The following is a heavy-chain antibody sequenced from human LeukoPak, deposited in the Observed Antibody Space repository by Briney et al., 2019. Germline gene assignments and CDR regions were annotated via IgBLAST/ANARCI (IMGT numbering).Heavy chain of an antibody. CDR2: IYYSGST. Sequence: SETLSLTCTVSGGSISSYYWSWMRQPPGKGLEWIGYIYYSGSTNYNPSLKSRVTISVDTSKNQFSLKLSSVTAVDTAVYYCARDRRVYGSGPYYFDYWGQGTLVTVSS. D-gene: IGHD3-10*01. V-gene: IGHV4-59*01. CDR3: ARDRRVYGSGPYYFDY. J-gene: IGHJ4*02. CDR1: GGSISSYY.